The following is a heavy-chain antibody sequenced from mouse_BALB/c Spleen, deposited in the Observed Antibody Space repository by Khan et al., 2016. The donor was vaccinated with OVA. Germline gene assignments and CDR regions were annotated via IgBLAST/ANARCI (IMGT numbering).Heavy chain of an antibody. J-gene: IGHJ3*01. V-gene: IGHV3-2*02. D-gene: IGHD3-3*01. Sequence: EVQLQESGPGLVKPSQSLSLTCTVTGYSITSDYAWNWIRQFPGNKLEWMGYLSYSSSTSYTPSLTSRISITREPSKNQFFLQLNSVTTEDTATYYCTRGRAYWGQGALVTVAA. CDR1: GYSITSDYA. CDR3: TRGRAY. CDR2: LSYSSST.